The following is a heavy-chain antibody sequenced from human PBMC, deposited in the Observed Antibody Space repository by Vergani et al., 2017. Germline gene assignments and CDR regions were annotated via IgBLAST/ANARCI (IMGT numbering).Heavy chain of an antibody. Sequence: QVQLQESGPGLVKPSETLSLTCTVSGGSISSYYWSWIRQPPGKGLEWIGYIYYSGSTNYNPSLKSRVTISVDTSKNQFSLKLSSVTAADTAVYYCARGLITMVRGAPYYFDYWGQGTLVTVSS. V-gene: IGHV4-59*12. D-gene: IGHD3-10*01. J-gene: IGHJ4*02. CDR3: ARGLITMVRGAPYYFDY. CDR1: GGSISSYY. CDR2: IYYSGST.